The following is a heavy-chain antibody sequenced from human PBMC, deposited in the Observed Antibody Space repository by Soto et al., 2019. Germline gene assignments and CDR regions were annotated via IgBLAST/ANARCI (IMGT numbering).Heavy chain of an antibody. J-gene: IGHJ6*01. Sequence: GESLKISCKGSGYSFTSYWISWVRQMPGKGLEWMGRIDPSDSYTNYSPSFQGHVTISADKSISTAYLQWSSLKASDTAMYYCAGSRKITWLVYPHGMDVGGQGPRSPSPQ. CDR3: AGSRKITWLVYPHGMDV. CDR1: GYSFTSYW. D-gene: IGHD6-19*01. V-gene: IGHV5-10-1*01. CDR2: IDPSDSYT.